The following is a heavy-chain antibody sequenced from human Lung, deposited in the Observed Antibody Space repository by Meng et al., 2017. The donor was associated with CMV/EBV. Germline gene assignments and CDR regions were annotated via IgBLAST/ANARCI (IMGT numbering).Heavy chain of an antibody. J-gene: IGHJ3*01. CDR3: ATSLVKALGALDL. Sequence: GESLKISCVASGFIFDNYALHWVRQAPGKGLQWVAVVSYDGSDKYVADSVKGRYTVSRDNSKNTLSLQMNRLRVDDTAVYYCATSLVKALGALDLWGHG. CDR1: GFIFDNYA. D-gene: IGHD3-9*01. V-gene: IGHV3-30*01. CDR2: VSYDGSDK.